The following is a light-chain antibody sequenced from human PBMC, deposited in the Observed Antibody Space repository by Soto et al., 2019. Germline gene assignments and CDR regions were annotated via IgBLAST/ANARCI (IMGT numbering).Light chain of an antibody. V-gene: IGKV3-15*01. Sequence: EIVMTQSPATLSVSPGERATLSCRPSQSVRSNLAWYQQKRGQAPRLXIYGASTRETGIPARFSGSGSGTEFTLTINTLGPEDFAVYYCQHRSEWTVSFGPGTRLEIK. CDR1: QSVRSN. J-gene: IGKJ5*01. CDR3: QHRSEWTVS. CDR2: GAS.